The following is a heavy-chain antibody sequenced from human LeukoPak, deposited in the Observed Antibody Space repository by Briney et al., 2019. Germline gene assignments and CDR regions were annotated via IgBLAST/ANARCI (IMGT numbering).Heavy chain of an antibody. Sequence: SGPTLLNPTQTLTLTCTFSGFSLSTSGMCVSWIRQPPGKALEWLALTDWDDDKYYSTSLKTRLTISKDTSKNQVVLTMTNMDPVDTATYYCARVRPGIAVAGPDFDYWGQGTLVTVSS. CDR2: TDWDDDK. J-gene: IGHJ4*02. CDR1: GFSLSTSGMC. CDR3: ARVRPGIAVAGPDFDY. V-gene: IGHV2-70*01. D-gene: IGHD6-19*01.